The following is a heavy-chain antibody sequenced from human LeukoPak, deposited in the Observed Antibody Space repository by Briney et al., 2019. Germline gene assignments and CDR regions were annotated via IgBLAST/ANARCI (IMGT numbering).Heavy chain of an antibody. CDR1: GYTFTTHD. Sequence: GASVKVSCKASGYTFTTHDINWVRQATGQGLEWLGWMSPNSGDTGYAQKFQGRVTMTSDSSISTAYMELSSLRSEDTAIYYCVRTPPNWGFDYWGQGTVVTVSS. D-gene: IGHD7-27*01. V-gene: IGHV1-8*01. CDR3: VRTPPNWGFDY. CDR2: MSPNSGDT. J-gene: IGHJ4*02.